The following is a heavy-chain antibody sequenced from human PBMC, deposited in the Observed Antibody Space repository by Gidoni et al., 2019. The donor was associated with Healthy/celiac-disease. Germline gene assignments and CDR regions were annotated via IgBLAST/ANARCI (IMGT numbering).Heavy chain of an antibody. J-gene: IGHJ4*02. D-gene: IGHD4-17*01. Sequence: VRLLESGGVLVQPWGSLILSCAASGLTFRRYAMSWVRQAPGKGLELVSAISGSGGSTYYADSVKGRFTISRDNSKKTLYLQRNSLRDEDTAVYYWATGQVPFYGDSYYFDYWGQGTLVTVSS. CDR2: ISGSGGST. CDR1: GLTFRRYA. V-gene: IGHV3-23*01. CDR3: ATGQVPFYGDSYYFDY.